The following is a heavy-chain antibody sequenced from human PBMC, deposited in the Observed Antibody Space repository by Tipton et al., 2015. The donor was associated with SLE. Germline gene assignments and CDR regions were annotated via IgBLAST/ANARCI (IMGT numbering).Heavy chain of an antibody. CDR1: GGSISNSIYY. CDR2: IFYSGND. J-gene: IGHJ6*04. V-gene: IGHV4-39*07. Sequence: TLSLTCTVSGGSISNSIYYWGWIRQPPGKGLEWIGSIFYSGNDFYSPSLKSRVTMSVDTSRKPFSLTLNSVTAADTATYYCARESWQGAQIGLDVWGKGTTVTVSS. D-gene: IGHD2-21*01. CDR3: ARESWQGAQIGLDV.